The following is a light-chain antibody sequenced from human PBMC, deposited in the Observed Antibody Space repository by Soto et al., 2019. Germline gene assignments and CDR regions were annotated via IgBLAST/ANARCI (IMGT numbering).Light chain of an antibody. V-gene: IGLV1-40*01. Sequence: QSVLTQPPSVSGAPGQRVTIYCTGSSSNIGAGYDVHWYLQLPGTAPKLLIYGNINRPSGVPDRFSGSKSGTSASLAITGLQAEDEADYYCQSYDSSLSGVVFGGGTQLTVL. CDR1: SSNIGAGYD. CDR3: QSYDSSLSGVV. J-gene: IGLJ2*01. CDR2: GNI.